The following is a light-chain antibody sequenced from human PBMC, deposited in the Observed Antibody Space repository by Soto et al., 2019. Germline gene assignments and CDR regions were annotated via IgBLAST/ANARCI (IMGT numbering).Light chain of an antibody. CDR1: RSDVGSYNL. CDR3: CSYAGSSTLL. Sequence: QSALTQPASVSGSPGQSITISCTGARSDVGSYNLVSWYQQHPGIAPKLIIYEVTKRPSGVSNRFSGSKSGNTASLTISGPQAEDESDYYCCSYAGSSTLLFGGGTKVTVL. J-gene: IGLJ2*01. V-gene: IGLV2-23*02. CDR2: EVT.